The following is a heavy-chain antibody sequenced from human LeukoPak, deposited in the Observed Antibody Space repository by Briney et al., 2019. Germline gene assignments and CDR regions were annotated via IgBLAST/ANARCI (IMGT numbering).Heavy chain of an antibody. Sequence: GGSLRLSCAASGFTFSNYAMNWVRLAPGTGLEWVSSISGSGGNTYYADSVKGRFTISRDNSKNTLYLQMNSLRAEDTAVYYCAKDRLLRGATPNWFDPWGQGTLVTVSS. V-gene: IGHV3-23*01. D-gene: IGHD1-26*01. J-gene: IGHJ5*02. CDR1: GFTFSNYA. CDR2: ISGSGGNT. CDR3: AKDRLLRGATPNWFDP.